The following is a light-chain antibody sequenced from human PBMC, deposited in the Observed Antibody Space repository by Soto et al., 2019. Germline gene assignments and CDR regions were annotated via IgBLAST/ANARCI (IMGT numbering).Light chain of an antibody. V-gene: IGLV2-23*02. CDR3: CSYADGRSII. J-gene: IGLJ2*01. CDR2: EVT. CDR1: SSDVGSYNL. Sequence: QSVLTQPASVSGSPGQSITISCTGTSSDVGSYNLVSWYQQHPGKAPQLMIYEVTKRPSGVSDRFSGSKSGNTASLTIAGLQAEDEADYYCCSYADGRSIIFGGGTQLTVL.